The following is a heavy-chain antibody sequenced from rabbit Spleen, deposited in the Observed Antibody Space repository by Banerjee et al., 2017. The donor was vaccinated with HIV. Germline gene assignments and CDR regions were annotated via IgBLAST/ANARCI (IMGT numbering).Heavy chain of an antibody. CDR3: ARDTGTSFSTYGMDL. J-gene: IGHJ6*01. D-gene: IGHD8-1*01. CDR1: GFSFSSIYY. CDR2: VNAITGKA. Sequence: QSLEESGGDLVKPGASLTLTCTASGFSFSSIYYMCWVRQAPGKGLEWIACVNAITGKAVYANWAKGRSTFSKTSSTTVTLQMTSLTVADTATYFCARDTGTSFSTYGMDLWGQGTLVTVS. V-gene: IGHV1S40*01.